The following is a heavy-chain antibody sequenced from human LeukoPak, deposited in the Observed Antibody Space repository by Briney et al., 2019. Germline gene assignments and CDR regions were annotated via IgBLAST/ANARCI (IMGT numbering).Heavy chain of an antibody. V-gene: IGHV4-59*01. Sequence: SETLSLTCTVSGGSLSSYYWSWIRQSPGKGLEWIGYIYYSGSTNYNPSLKSRVTISVDTSKNQCSLILNSVTAADTAVYYCARVGYYDSSVFDYWGQGTLVTVSS. D-gene: IGHD3-22*01. CDR1: GGSLSSYY. CDR2: IYYSGST. CDR3: ARVGYYDSSVFDY. J-gene: IGHJ4*02.